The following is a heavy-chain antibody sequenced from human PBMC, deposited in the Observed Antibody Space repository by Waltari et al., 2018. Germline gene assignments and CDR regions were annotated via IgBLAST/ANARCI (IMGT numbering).Heavy chain of an antibody. D-gene: IGHD3-22*01. CDR3: ARDYYDSSGFDAFDI. Sequence: QLQLQESGPGLVKPSETLSLTCTVSGGSLSSRSYYWGWIRQPPGKGLEWIGSIYYSGSTYYNPSLKSRVTISVDTSKNQFSLKLSSVTAADTAVYYCARDYYDSSGFDAFDIWGQGTMVTVSS. CDR1: GGSLSSRSYY. J-gene: IGHJ3*02. CDR2: IYYSGST. V-gene: IGHV4-39*07.